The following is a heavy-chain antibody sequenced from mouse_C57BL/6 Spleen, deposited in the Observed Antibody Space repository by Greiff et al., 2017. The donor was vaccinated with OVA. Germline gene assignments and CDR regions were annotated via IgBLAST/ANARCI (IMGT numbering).Heavy chain of an antibody. CDR2: IYPRSGNT. CDR3: ARSENGYSSWFAY. J-gene: IGHJ3*01. V-gene: IGHV1-81*01. D-gene: IGHD2-3*01. CDR1: GYTFTSYG. Sequence: VQLQQSGAELARPGASVKLSCKASGYTFTSYGISWVKQRTGQGLEWIGEIYPRSGNTYYNEKFKGKATLTADKSSSTAYMELRSLTSEDSAVYFCARSENGYSSWFAYWGQGTLVTVSA.